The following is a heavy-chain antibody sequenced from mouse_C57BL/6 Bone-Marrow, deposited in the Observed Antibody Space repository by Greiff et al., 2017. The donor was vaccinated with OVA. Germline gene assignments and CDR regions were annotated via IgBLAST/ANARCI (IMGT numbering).Heavy chain of an antibody. Sequence: EVMLVESGGGLVQSGRSLRLSCATSGFTFSDFYMEWVRQAPGKGLEWIAASRNKANDYTTEYSASVKGRFIVSRDTSQSILYLQMNDLRAEDTAIYYCARDAGWLRYFDVWGTGTTVTVSS. V-gene: IGHV7-1*01. CDR1: GFTFSDFY. CDR3: ARDAGWLRYFDV. CDR2: SRNKANDYTT. J-gene: IGHJ1*03. D-gene: IGHD2-3*01.